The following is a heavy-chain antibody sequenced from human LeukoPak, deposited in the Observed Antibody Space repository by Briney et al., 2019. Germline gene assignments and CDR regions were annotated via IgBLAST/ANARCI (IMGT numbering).Heavy chain of an antibody. D-gene: IGHD6-19*01. V-gene: IGHV1-46*01. Sequence: ASVKVSCKASGYTFTRYYMHWVRQAPGQGLEWMGVINPSGTSTTYAQKFQGRVTMTRDTSTSTVYMELGSLRSEDTAVYYCVNVGSIEVTGTAHWGQGTLVTVSS. CDR2: INPSGTST. CDR1: GYTFTRYY. CDR3: VNVGSIEVTGTAH. J-gene: IGHJ4*02.